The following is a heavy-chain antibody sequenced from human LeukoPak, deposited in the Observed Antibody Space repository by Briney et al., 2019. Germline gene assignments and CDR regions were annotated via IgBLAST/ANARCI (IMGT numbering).Heavy chain of an antibody. V-gene: IGHV1-18*01. CDR2: ISAYNGDT. J-gene: IGHJ4*02. Sequence: GASVKVSCKTSGYPFTSYGISWVRQAPGQGLEWMGWISAYNGDTNYAQNLQGRVTMTTDKSTSTAYMELRSLRSDDTAVYYCARVEGSSLPAYWGQGTLVTVSS. CDR3: ARVEGSSLPAY. CDR1: GYPFTSYG. D-gene: IGHD1-26*01.